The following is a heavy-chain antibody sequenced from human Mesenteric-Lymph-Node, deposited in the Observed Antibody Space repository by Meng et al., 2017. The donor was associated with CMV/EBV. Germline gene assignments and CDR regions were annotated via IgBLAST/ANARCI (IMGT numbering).Heavy chain of an antibody. V-gene: IGHV3-33*01. D-gene: IGHD6-19*01. CDR1: GFTFSSYG. CDR3: ARAMGIAVAGTALYYYYGMDV. J-gene: IGHJ6*02. CDR2: IWYDGSNK. Sequence: GESLKISCAASGFTFSSYGMHWVRQAPGKGLEWVAVIWYDGSNKYYADSVKGRFTISRDNSKNTLYLQMNSLRAEDTAVYYCARAMGIAVAGTALYYYYGMDVWGQGTTVTVSS.